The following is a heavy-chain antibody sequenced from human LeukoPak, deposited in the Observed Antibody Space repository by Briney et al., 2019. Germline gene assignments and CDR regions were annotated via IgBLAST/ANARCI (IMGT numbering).Heavy chain of an antibody. D-gene: IGHD6-13*01. J-gene: IGHJ4*02. V-gene: IGHV1-2*02. CDR1: GYTSTGYY. CDR2: INPNSGGT. CDR3: ARVPIAAAGTSLDY. Sequence: ASVKVSCKASGYTSTGYYMHWVRQAPGQGLEWMGWINPNSGGTNYAQKFQGRVTMTRDTSISTAYMELSRLRSDDTAVYYCARVPIAAAGTSLDYWGQGTLVTVSS.